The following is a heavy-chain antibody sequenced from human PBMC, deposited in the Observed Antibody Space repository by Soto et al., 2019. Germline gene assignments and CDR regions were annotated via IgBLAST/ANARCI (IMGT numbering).Heavy chain of an antibody. Sequence: QVQLAQSGAEERKPGASVKVSGEATGYTFTAYAMHWVRQAPGQRLEWMGWINPANGNTKYSQKFQGRLTITSDTSANTVYMELNSLTSEDTAMYYCTRSAISPYGGLIGPFDYWGQGNLVTVSS. D-gene: IGHD3-16*02. CDR2: INPANGNT. J-gene: IGHJ4*02. CDR3: TRSAISPYGGLIGPFDY. CDR1: GYTFTAYA. V-gene: IGHV1-3*05.